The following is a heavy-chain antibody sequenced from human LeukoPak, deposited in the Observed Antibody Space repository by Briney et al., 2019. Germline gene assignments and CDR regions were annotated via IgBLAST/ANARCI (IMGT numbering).Heavy chain of an antibody. J-gene: IGHJ5*02. CDR2: ISGGSETT. CDR3: ARMSLQSEQLVAWFDP. Sequence: AGSLRLSCAASGFYFGGACGMGWGRQAPETGLEWVYTISGGSETTHKADSRKGRFTVTINNAKNTMYREMNSLRAEDTSVYYCARMSLQSEQLVAWFDPWGQGTLVTVSS. D-gene: IGHD6-13*01. CDR1: GFYFGGACG. V-gene: IGHV3-74*01.